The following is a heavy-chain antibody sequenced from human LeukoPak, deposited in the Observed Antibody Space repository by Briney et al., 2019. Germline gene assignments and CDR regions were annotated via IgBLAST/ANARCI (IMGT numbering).Heavy chain of an antibody. Sequence: GGSLRLSCAASGFTFSSYSMNWVRQAPGKGLEWVSSISSSSSYIYYADSVKGRFTISRDNAKNSLYLQMNSLRAEGTAVYYCARDGVWFGELFPFDYWGQGTLVTVSS. CDR3: ARDGVWFGELFPFDY. CDR1: GFTFSSYS. J-gene: IGHJ4*02. V-gene: IGHV3-21*01. CDR2: ISSSSSYI. D-gene: IGHD3-10*01.